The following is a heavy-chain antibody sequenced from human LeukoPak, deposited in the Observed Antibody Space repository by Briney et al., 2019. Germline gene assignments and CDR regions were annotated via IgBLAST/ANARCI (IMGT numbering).Heavy chain of an antibody. D-gene: IGHD3-22*01. CDR3: ARGANYYDSSGYYVLQH. CDR1: GGSISSGGYY. Sequence: NPSETLSLTCTVSGGSISSGGYYWGWIRQPPGKGLEWIGYIYHSGSTYYNPSLKSRVTISVDRSKNQFSLKLSSVTAADTAVYYCARGANYYDSSGYYVLQHWGQGTLVTVSS. CDR2: IYHSGST. V-gene: IGHV4-30-2*01. J-gene: IGHJ1*01.